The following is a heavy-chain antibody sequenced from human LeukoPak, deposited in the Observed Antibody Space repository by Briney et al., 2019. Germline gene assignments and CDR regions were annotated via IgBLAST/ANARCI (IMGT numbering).Heavy chain of an antibody. CDR1: GGSISSSSYY. Sequence: SETLSLTCTVSGGSISSSSYYWGWIRQPPGKGLEWVGSIYYSGSTYYNPSLKSRVTISVDTSKNQFSLKLSSVTAADTAVYYSASGSTYYYDSSGYYFDYWGQGTLVTVSS. CDR3: ASGSTYYYDSSGYYFDY. D-gene: IGHD3-22*01. V-gene: IGHV4-39*07. J-gene: IGHJ4*02. CDR2: IYYSGST.